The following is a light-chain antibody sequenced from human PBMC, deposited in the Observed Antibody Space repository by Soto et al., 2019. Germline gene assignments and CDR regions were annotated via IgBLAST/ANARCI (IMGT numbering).Light chain of an antibody. V-gene: IGLV2-14*01. J-gene: IGLJ1*01. CDR2: DVS. Sequence: QSALTQPASVSGSPGQPITISCTGTSSDVGSFDSVAWYQHNPGKAPKLMIYDVSNRPSGVSSRFSGSKSGNTASLSISGLKTEDEANYYCSSFTSSSTLVFGTGTKLTVL. CDR1: SSDVGSFDS. CDR3: SSFTSSSTLV.